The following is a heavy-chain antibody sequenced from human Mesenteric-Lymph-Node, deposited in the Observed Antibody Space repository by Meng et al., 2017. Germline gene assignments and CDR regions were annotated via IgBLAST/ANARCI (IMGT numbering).Heavy chain of an antibody. V-gene: IGHV4-34*01. Sequence: VQLQQWGAGLLKPSETLSLTCAVYGGSFSGYYWSWIRQPPGKGLEWIGEINHSGSTNYNPSLKSRVTISVDTSKNQFSLKLSSVTAADTAVYYCAYSGSYYPDYWGQGTLVTVSS. J-gene: IGHJ4*02. CDR3: AYSGSYYPDY. D-gene: IGHD1-26*01. CDR1: GGSFSGYY. CDR2: INHSGST.